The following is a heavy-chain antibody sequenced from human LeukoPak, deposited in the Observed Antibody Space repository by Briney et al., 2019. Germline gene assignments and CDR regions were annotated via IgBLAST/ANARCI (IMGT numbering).Heavy chain of an antibody. Sequence: GASVKVSCKASGGTFSSYAISWVRQDPGQGLEWMGGIIPIFGTANYAQKFQGRVTITADESTSTAYMELSSLRSEDTAVYYCARGQPDSSGFSLPPFDPWGQGTLVTVSS. CDR2: IIPIFGTA. V-gene: IGHV1-69*13. CDR1: GGTFSSYA. D-gene: IGHD6-19*01. CDR3: ARGQPDSSGFSLPPFDP. J-gene: IGHJ5*02.